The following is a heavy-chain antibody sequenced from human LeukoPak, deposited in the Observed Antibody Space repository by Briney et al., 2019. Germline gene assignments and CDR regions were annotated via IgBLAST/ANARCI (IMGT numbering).Heavy chain of an antibody. CDR1: GFTFSSYS. J-gene: IGHJ4*02. V-gene: IGHV3-21*01. CDR3: ARDSAARGRYSVAGPFDF. CDR2: MSSSAKYI. D-gene: IGHD6-19*01. Sequence: GGSLRLSCAASGFTFSSYSMNWVRQAPGKGLEWVSYMSSSAKYIFYADSVKGRFTISRDGANNSVYLQMNSLRAEDTAVYYCARDSAARGRYSVAGPFDFWGQGSLVTVSS.